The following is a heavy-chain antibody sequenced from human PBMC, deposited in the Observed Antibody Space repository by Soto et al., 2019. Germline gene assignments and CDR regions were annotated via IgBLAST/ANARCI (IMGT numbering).Heavy chain of an antibody. J-gene: IGHJ4*02. Sequence: SETLSLTCTVSGGSISSGGYYWSWIRQHPGKGLEWIGYIYYSGSTYYNPSLKSRVTISVDTSKNQFSLKLSSVTAADTAVYYCARDLSGYLYFDYWGQGTLVTVSS. D-gene: IGHD3-3*01. CDR3: ARDLSGYLYFDY. CDR1: GGSISSGGYY. V-gene: IGHV4-31*03. CDR2: IYYSGST.